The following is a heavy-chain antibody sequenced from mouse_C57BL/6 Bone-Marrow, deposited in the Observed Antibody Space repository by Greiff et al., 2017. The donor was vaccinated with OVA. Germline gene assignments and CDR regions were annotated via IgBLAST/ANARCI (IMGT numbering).Heavy chain of an antibody. D-gene: IGHD2-1*01. CDR1: GYTFTDYC. Sequence: QVQLQQSGAELVRPGASVKLSCKASGYTFTDYCINWVKQRPGQGLEWIARIYPGSGNTYYNEKFKGKATLTAEKSSSTAYMQLSSLTSEDSAVYFCARSWGNYWYFDVWGTGTTVTVSS. J-gene: IGHJ1*03. V-gene: IGHV1-76*01. CDR2: IYPGSGNT. CDR3: ARSWGNYWYFDV.